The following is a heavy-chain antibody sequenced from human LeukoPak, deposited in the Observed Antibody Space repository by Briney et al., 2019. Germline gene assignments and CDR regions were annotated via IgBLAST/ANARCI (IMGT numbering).Heavy chain of an antibody. CDR1: GVSVSSGTYY. Sequence: PSETLSLTCTVSGVSVSSGTYYWSWIRQPPGKGLQWIGYISYSGSTNYNPSLKSRVSTSVDTSRNQFSLKLSSVTAADTAVYYCTRDSYTVWGDYWGQGTLVTVSS. V-gene: IGHV4-61*01. J-gene: IGHJ4*02. CDR2: ISYSGST. CDR3: TRDSYTVWGDY. D-gene: IGHD1-1*01.